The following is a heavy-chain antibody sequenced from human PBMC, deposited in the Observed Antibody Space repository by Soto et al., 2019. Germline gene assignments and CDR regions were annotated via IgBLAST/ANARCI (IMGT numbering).Heavy chain of an antibody. V-gene: IGHV3-23*01. J-gene: IGHJ6*02. Sequence: LRLSCAASGFTFSSYAMSWVRQAPGKGLEWVSAISGSGGSTYYADSVKGRFTISRDNSKNTLYLQMNSLRAEDTAVYYCAKVPRGYSYGGYYYYGMDVWGQGTAVTVSS. CDR3: AKVPRGYSYGGYYYYGMDV. CDR2: ISGSGGST. D-gene: IGHD5-18*01. CDR1: GFTFSSYA.